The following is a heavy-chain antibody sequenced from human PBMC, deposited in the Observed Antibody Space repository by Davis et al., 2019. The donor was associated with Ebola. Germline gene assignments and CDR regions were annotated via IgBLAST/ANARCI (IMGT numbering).Heavy chain of an antibody. CDR2: ISWTSGRI. Sequence: SLKISCAASEFIFSNYAMNWVRQAPGKGLEWVSGISWTSGRIGSADSVKCRFTISRDNAKNTLYLQMNSLRVEDTAVYYCARDPGGLRFLEWSAYYNMDIWGQGTTVTVSS. CDR1: EFIFSNYA. V-gene: IGHV3-9*01. D-gene: IGHD3-3*01. CDR3: ARDPGGLRFLEWSAYYNMDI. J-gene: IGHJ6*01.